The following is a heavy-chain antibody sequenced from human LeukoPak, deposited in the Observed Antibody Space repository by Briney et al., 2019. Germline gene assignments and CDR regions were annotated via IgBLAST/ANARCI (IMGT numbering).Heavy chain of an antibody. Sequence: EASVKVSCKASGGTFSSYAISWVRQAPGQGLERMGGIIPIFGTANYAQKFQGRVTITADKSTSTAYMELSSLRSEDTAVYYCARRGDWFDPWGQGTLVTVSS. J-gene: IGHJ5*02. D-gene: IGHD3-16*01. CDR2: IIPIFGTA. CDR3: ARRGDWFDP. V-gene: IGHV1-69*06. CDR1: GGTFSSYA.